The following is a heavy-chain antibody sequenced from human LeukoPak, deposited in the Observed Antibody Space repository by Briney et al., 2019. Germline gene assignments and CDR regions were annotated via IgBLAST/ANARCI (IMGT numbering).Heavy chain of an antibody. CDR1: GFTFSSYG. Sequence: PGGSLRLSCAASGFTFSSYGMHWVRQAPGKGLEWVAFIRYDGRNKYYADSVKGRFTISRDNSKNTLYLQMNRLRAEDTAVYYCAKDRLWFGVGWVDPWGQGTLVTVSS. J-gene: IGHJ5*02. CDR2: IRYDGRNK. V-gene: IGHV3-30*02. CDR3: AKDRLWFGVGWVDP. D-gene: IGHD3-10*01.